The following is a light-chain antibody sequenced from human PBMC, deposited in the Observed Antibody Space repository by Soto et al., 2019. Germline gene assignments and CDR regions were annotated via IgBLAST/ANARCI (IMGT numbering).Light chain of an antibody. CDR2: GAS. CDR3: QQYYNWTPYT. Sequence: EIVMTQSPATLSVSLGERATLSCRASQSVSSNLAWYQQKPGQAPRLLISGASTRATGLPARFSGSGSGTEFSITISRLQSEDFAVYYCQQYYNWTPYTFGQGTKLEIK. V-gene: IGKV3-15*01. CDR1: QSVSSN. J-gene: IGKJ2*01.